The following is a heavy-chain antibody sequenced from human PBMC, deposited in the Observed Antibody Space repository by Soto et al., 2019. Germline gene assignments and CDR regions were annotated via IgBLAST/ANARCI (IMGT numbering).Heavy chain of an antibody. CDR2: IKSKTDGGTT. J-gene: IGHJ4*02. D-gene: IGHD3-10*01. V-gene: IGHV3-15*01. CDR3: TTGSALWFGESSLP. Sequence: EVQLVESGGGLVKPGGSLRLSCAASGFTFSNAWMSWVRQAPGKGLEWVGRIKSKTDGGTTDYAAPVKGRFTISRDDSKNTLYLQINSLKTEDTAVYYCTTGSALWFGESSLPWGQGTLVTVSS. CDR1: GFTFSNAW.